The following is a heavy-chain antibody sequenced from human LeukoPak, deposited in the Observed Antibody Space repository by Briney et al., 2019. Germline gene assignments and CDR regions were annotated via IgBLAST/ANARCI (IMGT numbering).Heavy chain of an antibody. CDR1: GGSISSSSYY. CDR2: IYYSGST. CDR3: ARAGSGWPIDY. Sequence: PSETLSLTCTVSGGSISSSSYYWGWIRQPPGKGLEWIGSIYYSGSTYYNPSLKSRVTISVDTSKNQFSLKLSSVTAADTAVYYCARAGSGWPIDYWGQGTLVTVSS. J-gene: IGHJ4*02. D-gene: IGHD6-19*01. V-gene: IGHV4-39*07.